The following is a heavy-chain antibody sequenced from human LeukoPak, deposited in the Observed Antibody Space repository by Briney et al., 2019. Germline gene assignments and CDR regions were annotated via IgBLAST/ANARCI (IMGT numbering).Heavy chain of an antibody. CDR1: GFTFSSYA. Sequence: GGSLRLSCAASGFTFSSYAMSWVRQAPGKGLEWVSAISGSGGSTYYADSVKGRFTISGDNSKNTLYLQMNSLRAEDTAVYYCACPAGWGASHWGFDYWGQGTLVTVSS. D-gene: IGHD7-27*01. CDR2: ISGSGGST. CDR3: ACPAGWGASHWGFDY. J-gene: IGHJ4*02. V-gene: IGHV3-23*01.